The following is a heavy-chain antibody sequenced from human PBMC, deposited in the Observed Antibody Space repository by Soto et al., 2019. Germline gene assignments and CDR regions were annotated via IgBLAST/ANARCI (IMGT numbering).Heavy chain of an antibody. V-gene: IGHV2-5*02. Sequence: QITLKESGPTLVKPTQTLTLTCTFSGFSLSTSGVGVGWIRQPPGKALEWLALIYWDDDKRYSPSLKSRLTITKDTSKNRVVLTMTNMDPVDTATYYCAHSLYDYVWGTNWFDPWGQGTLVTVSS. D-gene: IGHD3-16*01. CDR3: AHSLYDYVWGTNWFDP. J-gene: IGHJ5*02. CDR2: IYWDDDK. CDR1: GFSLSTSGVG.